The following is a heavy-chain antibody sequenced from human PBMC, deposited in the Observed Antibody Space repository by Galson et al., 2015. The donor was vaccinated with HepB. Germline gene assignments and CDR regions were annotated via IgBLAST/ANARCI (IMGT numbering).Heavy chain of an antibody. V-gene: IGHV1-18*01. CDR3: ARVHVTIVGATTNTDY. CDR1: GYTFTSYG. D-gene: IGHD1-26*01. J-gene: IGHJ4*02. Sequence: SVKVSCKASGYTFTSYGISWVRQAPGQGLEWMGWISAYNGNTNYAQKLQGRVTMTTDTSTSTAYMELRSLRSDDTAVYYCARVHVTIVGATTNTDYWGQGTLVTVSS. CDR2: ISAYNGNT.